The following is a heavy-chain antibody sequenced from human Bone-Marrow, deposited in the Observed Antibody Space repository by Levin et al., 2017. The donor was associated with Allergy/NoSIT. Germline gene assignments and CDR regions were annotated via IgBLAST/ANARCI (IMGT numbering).Heavy chain of an antibody. CDR2: IYPSGTT. Sequence: PSQTLSLTCSVSGGSVTSGSHYWCWIRQPAGKGLEWIGRIYPSGTTNYSPSLESRVTMSVDTSKNQFSLKLSSVTAADTAMYYCARGAAATVTTGFDYWGQGALVLVSS. J-gene: IGHJ4*02. V-gene: IGHV4-61*02. CDR1: GGSVTSGSHY. CDR3: ARGAAATVTTGFDY. D-gene: IGHD4-17*01.